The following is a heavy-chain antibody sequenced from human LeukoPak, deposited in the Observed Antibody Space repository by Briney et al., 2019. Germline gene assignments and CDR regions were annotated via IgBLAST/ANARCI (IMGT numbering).Heavy chain of an antibody. V-gene: IGHV4-30-2*01. CDR3: ARGGGWDIVVVPHWFDP. J-gene: IGHJ5*02. CDR1: GGSISSCGYS. CDR2: IYHSGST. Sequence: SETLSLTCAVSGGSISSCGYSWSWIRQPPGKGLEWIGYIYHSGSTYYNPSLKSRVTISVDRSKNQFSLKLSSVTAADTAVYYCARGGGWDIVVVPHWFDPWGQGTLATVSS. D-gene: IGHD2-2*01.